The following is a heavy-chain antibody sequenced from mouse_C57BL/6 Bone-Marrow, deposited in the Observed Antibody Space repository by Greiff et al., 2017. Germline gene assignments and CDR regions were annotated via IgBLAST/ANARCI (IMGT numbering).Heavy chain of an antibody. CDR1: GYTFTSYW. Sequence: QVQLQQSGAELVMPGASVKLSCKASGYTFTSYWMHWVKQRPGQGLEWIGEIDPSDSYNNYNQKFKGKSTLTVDKSSSSAYMQLSSMTSEYSAVYYCARCGTKVVLEPYCDYWGQGTTLTVSS. J-gene: IGHJ2*01. CDR3: ARCGTKVVLEPYCDY. CDR2: IDPSDSYN. D-gene: IGHD1-1*01. V-gene: IGHV1-69*01.